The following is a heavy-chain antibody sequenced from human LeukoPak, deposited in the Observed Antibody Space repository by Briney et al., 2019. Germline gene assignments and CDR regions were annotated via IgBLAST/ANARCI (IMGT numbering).Heavy chain of an antibody. CDR2: ISSNGGST. V-gene: IGHV3-64*01. J-gene: IGHJ4*02. Sequence: PGGSLRLPCAASGFTFSSYAMHWVRQAPGKGLEYVSAISSNGGSTYYANSVKGRFTISRDNSKNTLYLQMGSLRAEDMAVYYCARDGYYYDSSGYYSGYFDYWGQGTLVTVSS. CDR3: ARDGYYYDSSGYYSGYFDY. CDR1: GFTFSSYA. D-gene: IGHD3-22*01.